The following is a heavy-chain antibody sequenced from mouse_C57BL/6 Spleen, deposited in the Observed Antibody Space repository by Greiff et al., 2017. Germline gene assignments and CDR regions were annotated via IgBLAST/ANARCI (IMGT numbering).Heavy chain of an antibody. CDR2: INYDGSST. CDR1: GFTFSDYY. CDR3: ARDSELGWRDV. V-gene: IGHV5-16*01. D-gene: IGHD1-1*02. J-gene: IGHJ1*03. Sequence: EVMLVESEGGLVQPGSSMKLSCTASGFTFSDYYMAWVRQVPEKGLEWVANINYDGSSTYYLDSLKSRFIISRDNAKNILCLQMSSLKSEDTATYYCARDSELGWRDVWGTGTTVTVSS.